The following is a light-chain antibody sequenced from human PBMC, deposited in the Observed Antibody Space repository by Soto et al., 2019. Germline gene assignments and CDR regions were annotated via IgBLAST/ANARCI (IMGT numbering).Light chain of an antibody. J-gene: IGKJ5*01. Sequence: EIVMTQSSATLSVSPGDRLTLSCRASQSVSSYLAWYQQKPGQAPRLLIYDTSNRVTGVPARFSGSGSGTEFTLTITSLQSEDFAVYCCQQYNNWPLTFGPGTRLEIK. CDR1: QSVSSY. CDR2: DTS. V-gene: IGKV3D-15*01. CDR3: QQYNNWPLT.